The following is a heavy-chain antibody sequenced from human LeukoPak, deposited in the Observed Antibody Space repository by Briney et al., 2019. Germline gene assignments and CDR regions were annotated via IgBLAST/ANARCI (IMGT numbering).Heavy chain of an antibody. CDR1: GFTFSSYA. D-gene: IGHD4-11*01. CDR2: ISGSGGST. V-gene: IGHV3-23*01. CDR3: AKGEATETDYYCYGMAV. Sequence: GGSLRLSCAASGFTFSSYAMSWVRQAPGKGLEWVSAISGSGGSTYYADSVKGRFTISRDNSKNTLYLQMNSLRAEDTAVYYCAKGEATETDYYCYGMAVWGQGTTVTVSS. J-gene: IGHJ6*02.